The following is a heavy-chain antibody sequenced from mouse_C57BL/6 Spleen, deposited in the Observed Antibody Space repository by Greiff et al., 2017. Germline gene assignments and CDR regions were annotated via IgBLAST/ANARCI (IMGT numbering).Heavy chain of an antibody. V-gene: IGHV1-9*01. Sequence: QVQLQQSGAELMKPGASVKLSCKATGYTFTGYWIEWVKQRPGHGLEWIGEILPGSGSTNYNEKFKGKATFTADTSSNTAHMQLSSLTTEDSAIYYCASSQLGRYFDVWGTGTTVTVSS. J-gene: IGHJ1*03. CDR1: GYTFTGYW. CDR3: ASSQLGRYFDV. D-gene: IGHD4-1*02. CDR2: ILPGSGST.